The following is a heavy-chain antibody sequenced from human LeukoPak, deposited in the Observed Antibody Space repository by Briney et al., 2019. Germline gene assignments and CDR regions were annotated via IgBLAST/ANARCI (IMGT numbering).Heavy chain of an antibody. CDR3: AKANSGSYYFGIDY. Sequence: GGSLRLSCAASGFTFSSYAMSWVRQAPEKGLEWVSTISGSGGSTYYADSVKGRFTISRDTSKNTLFLQMSSLRAEDTAVYYCAKANSGSYYFGIDYWGQGTLVTVSS. V-gene: IGHV3-23*01. J-gene: IGHJ4*02. D-gene: IGHD1-26*01. CDR2: ISGSGGST. CDR1: GFTFSSYA.